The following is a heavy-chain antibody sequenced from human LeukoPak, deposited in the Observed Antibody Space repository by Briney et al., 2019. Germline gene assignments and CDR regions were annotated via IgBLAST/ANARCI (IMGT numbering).Heavy chain of an antibody. CDR1: GGSFSGYY. CDR3: ARGNVDYYNYYGMDV. V-gene: IGHV4-34*01. CDR2: INHSGST. J-gene: IGHJ6*02. Sequence: SETLSLTCAVYGGSFSGYYWSWIRQPPGKGLEWIGEINHSGSTNYNTSLKRRVTISEDTSKNQFSLKLSSVTAADTAVYYCARGNVDYYNYYGMDVWGQGTTVTVSS.